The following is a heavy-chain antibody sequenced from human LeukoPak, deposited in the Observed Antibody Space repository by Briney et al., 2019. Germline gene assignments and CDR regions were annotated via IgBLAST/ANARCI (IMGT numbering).Heavy chain of an antibody. V-gene: IGHV3-30*18. J-gene: IGHJ4*02. CDR3: AKVSGFKLMFGGVID. CDR2: ISYDGSNK. CDR1: RFTFSNHG. D-gene: IGHD3-16*02. Sequence: GRSLRLSWAAARFTFSNHGMHWVRQALGKGMEWVAVISYDGSNKYYAESAKGRFTISRDNSKNTLYLQMNSLRAEDTAVFYCAKVSGFKLMFGGVIDWGQGTPVTVSS.